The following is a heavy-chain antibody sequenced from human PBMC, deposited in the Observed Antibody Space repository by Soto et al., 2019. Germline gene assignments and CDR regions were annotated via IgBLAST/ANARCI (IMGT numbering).Heavy chain of an antibody. CDR2: IYYSGST. J-gene: IGHJ5*02. Sequence: PSETLSLTCTVSGGSISSYYWSWIRQLPGKGLEWIGYIYYSGSTNYNPSLKSRVTISVDTSKNQFSLKLSSVTAADTAVYYCARTYSSSSGYWFDPWGQGTLVTVSS. CDR1: GGSISSYY. D-gene: IGHD6-6*01. V-gene: IGHV4-59*01. CDR3: ARTYSSSSGYWFDP.